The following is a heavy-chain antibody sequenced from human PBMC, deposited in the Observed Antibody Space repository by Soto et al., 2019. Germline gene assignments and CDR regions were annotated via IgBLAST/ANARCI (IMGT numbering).Heavy chain of an antibody. CDR3: ARYLDCGGDCYEGPDDAFDI. V-gene: IGHV3-53*02. J-gene: IGHJ3*02. CDR1: GFSVSSNY. Sequence: EVQLVETGGGLIQPGGSLRLSCAASGFSVSSNYMYWVRQAPGKGLEWVSVIYSGGSTYYTDSVKGRFTISRDNSKNTLYLQMNSLRAEDTAVYYCARYLDCGGDCYEGPDDAFDIWGQGTMVTVSS. D-gene: IGHD2-21*02. CDR2: IYSGGST.